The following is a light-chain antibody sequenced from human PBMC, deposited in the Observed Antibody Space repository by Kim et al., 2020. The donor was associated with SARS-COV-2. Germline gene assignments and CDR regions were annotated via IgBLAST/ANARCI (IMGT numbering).Light chain of an antibody. CDR2: EVT. Sequence: GQSVTISCTGTSDDVGGYHFVSWYQQHPGKAPKLMIYEVTRRPSGVPDRFSGSKSGNTASLTVSGLQAEDEADYYCSSYAGSKNYVFGTGTKVTVL. J-gene: IGLJ1*01. CDR3: SSYAGSKNYV. CDR1: SDDVGGYHF. V-gene: IGLV2-8*01.